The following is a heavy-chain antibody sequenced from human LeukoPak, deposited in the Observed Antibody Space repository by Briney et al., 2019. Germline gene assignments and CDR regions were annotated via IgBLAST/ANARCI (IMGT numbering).Heavy chain of an antibody. D-gene: IGHD3-9*01. CDR3: ARDSGLRPFDWLTFDY. CDR2: IYYSGST. CDR1: GGSISSSNW. J-gene: IGHJ4*02. V-gene: IGHV4-61*01. Sequence: SGTLSLTCAVSGGSISSSNWWSWIRQPPGKGLEWIGYIYYSGSTNYNPSLKSRVTISVDTSKNQFSLKLSSVTAADTAVYYCARDSGLRPFDWLTFDYWGQGTLVTVSS.